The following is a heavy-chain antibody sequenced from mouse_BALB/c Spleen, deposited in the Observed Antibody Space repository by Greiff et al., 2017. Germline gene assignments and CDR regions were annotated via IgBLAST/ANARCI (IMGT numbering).Heavy chain of an antibody. CDR1: GYTFTSYW. Sequence: QVQLQQPGAELVKPGASVKLSCKASGYTFTSYWMHWVKQRPGQGLEWIGEINPSNGRTNYNEKFKSKATLTVDKSSSTAYMQLSSLTSEDSAVYYCARFYDYGNYWGQGTTLTVSS. J-gene: IGHJ2*01. D-gene: IGHD2-4*01. CDR2: INPSNGRT. CDR3: ARFYDYGNY. V-gene: IGHV1S81*02.